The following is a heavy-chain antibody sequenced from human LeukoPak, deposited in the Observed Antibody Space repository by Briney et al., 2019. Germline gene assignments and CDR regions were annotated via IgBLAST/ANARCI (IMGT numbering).Heavy chain of an antibody. CDR3: AKSYCSSASCYDAFDI. Sequence: GRSLRLSCAASGFTFDDYAMHWVRQAPGKGLEWVSGISWNSGSIGYADSVKGRFTISRDNAKNSLYLQMNSLRAEDTALYYCAKSYCSSASCYDAFDIWGQGTMVTVSS. CDR2: ISWNSGSI. J-gene: IGHJ3*02. D-gene: IGHD2-2*01. CDR1: GFTFDDYA. V-gene: IGHV3-9*01.